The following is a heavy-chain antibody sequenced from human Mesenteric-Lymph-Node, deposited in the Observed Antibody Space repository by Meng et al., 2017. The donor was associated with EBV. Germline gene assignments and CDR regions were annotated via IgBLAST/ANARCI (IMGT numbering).Heavy chain of an antibody. CDR3: ARAGAYYDVLTGFDY. J-gene: IGHJ4*02. D-gene: IGHD3-9*01. CDR1: GGSLSSGGYS. Sequence: HLQLRESRLRLGTPSQTLSLTCAGFGGSLSSGGYSWNLIRQTPGRGLEWIGYIYHTGTTYYNPSLKSRVTMSVDRSTNQFSLWLKSVTAADTAIYYCARAGAYYDVLTGFDYWGQGTLVTVSS. CDR2: IYHTGTT. V-gene: IGHV4-30-2*01.